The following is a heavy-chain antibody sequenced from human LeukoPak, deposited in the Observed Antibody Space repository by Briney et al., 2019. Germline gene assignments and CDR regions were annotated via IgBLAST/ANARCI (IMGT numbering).Heavy chain of an antibody. CDR2: IKSKTDGGTT. V-gene: IGHV3-15*01. J-gene: IGHJ4*02. CDR1: GFTFSNAW. D-gene: IGHD4-17*01. CDR3: TTDALTVTYFDY. Sequence: PGGSLRLSCAASGFTFSNAWMSWVRQAPGKGLEWVGRIKSKTDGGTTDYAAPVKGRFTISRDDSRNTLYLQMNSLKPEDTAVYYCTTDALTVTYFDYWGQGTLVTVS.